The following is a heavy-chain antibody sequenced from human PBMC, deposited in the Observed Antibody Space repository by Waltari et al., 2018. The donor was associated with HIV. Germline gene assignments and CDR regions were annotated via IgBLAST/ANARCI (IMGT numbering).Heavy chain of an antibody. CDR1: GYSISSGYY. V-gene: IGHV4-38-2*02. CDR3: ARDQVGATYFDY. D-gene: IGHD1-26*01. Sequence: QVQLQESGPGLVKPSETLSLTCAVSGYSISSGYYWGWIRQPPGKGLAWIGSIYHSGTTYYNPSLKRRVTISIDPSKNQVSLKLSSVTAADTAVYYCARDQVGATYFDYWGQGTLVTVSS. CDR2: IYHSGTT. J-gene: IGHJ4*02.